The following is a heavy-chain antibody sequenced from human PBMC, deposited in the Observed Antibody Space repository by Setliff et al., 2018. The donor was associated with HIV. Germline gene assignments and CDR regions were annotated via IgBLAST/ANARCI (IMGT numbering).Heavy chain of an antibody. CDR2: IYHSGTT. D-gene: IGHD1-1*01. CDR3: ARERLSRLGFDY. Sequence: GSLRLSCTASGFNINSYNMNWVRQSPGKGLEWIGEIYHSGTTNYNPSLKSRVTISVDKSKNQFSLKLTSVTAADTAVYYCARERLSRLGFDYWGQGTLVTVSS. V-gene: IGHV4-4*02. J-gene: IGHJ4*02. CDR1: GFNINSYN.